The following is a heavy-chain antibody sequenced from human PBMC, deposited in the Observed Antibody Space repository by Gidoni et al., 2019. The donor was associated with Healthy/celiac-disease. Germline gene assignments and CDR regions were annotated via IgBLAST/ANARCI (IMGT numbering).Heavy chain of an antibody. CDR2: IWYDGSNK. D-gene: IGHD4-17*01. CDR3: ARDNYGDYYFDY. J-gene: IGHJ4*02. Sequence: QVQLVESGGGVVQPGRSLRLSCAASGFPFSSYGMHWVRQAPGKGLEWVAVIWYDGSNKYYADSVKGRFTISRDNSKNTLYLQMNSLRAEDTAVYYCARDNYGDYYFDYWGQGTLVTVSS. CDR1: GFPFSSYG. V-gene: IGHV3-33*01.